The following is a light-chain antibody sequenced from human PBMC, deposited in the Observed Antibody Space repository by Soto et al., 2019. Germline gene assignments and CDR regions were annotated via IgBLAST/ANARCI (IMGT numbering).Light chain of an antibody. CDR3: ASYTNISTLL. CDR2: EVT. CDR1: TSDLGHYNY. J-gene: IGLJ2*01. V-gene: IGLV2-14*01. Sequence: QSALTQPASVSGSPGQSITISCTGTTSDLGHYNYVSWYQKHPGTAPRLMIYEVTNRPSGVSHRFSGSKSGNTASLTISGLQAEDEADYYCASYTNISTLLFGGGTKLTVL.